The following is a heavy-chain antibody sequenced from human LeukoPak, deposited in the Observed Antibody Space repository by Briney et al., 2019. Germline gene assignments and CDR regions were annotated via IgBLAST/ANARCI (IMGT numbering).Heavy chain of an antibody. CDR2: IYYSGST. V-gene: IGHV4-59*01. CDR3: ARGNPAENLTPLDY. J-gene: IGHJ4*02. Sequence: SETLSLTCTVSGGSISSYYWSWIRQPPGKGLEWIGYIYYSGSTNYNPSLKSRVTISVDTSKNQFSLKLSSVTAADTAVYYCARGNPAENLTPLDYWGQGTLVTVSS. CDR1: GGSISSYY. D-gene: IGHD1-14*01.